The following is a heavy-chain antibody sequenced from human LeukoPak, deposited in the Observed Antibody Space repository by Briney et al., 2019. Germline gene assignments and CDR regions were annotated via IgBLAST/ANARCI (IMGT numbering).Heavy chain of an antibody. CDR2: ISAYNGNT. V-gene: IGHV1-18*01. Sequence: ASVKVSCKASGYTFTSYGISWVRQARGQGLEWMGWISAYNGNTNYAQKLQGRVTMTTDTSTSTAYMELRSLRSDDTAVYYCARDIGYCSGGSCYPPDYWGQGTLVTVSS. CDR3: ARDIGYCSGGSCYPPDY. CDR1: GYTFTSYG. J-gene: IGHJ4*02. D-gene: IGHD2-15*01.